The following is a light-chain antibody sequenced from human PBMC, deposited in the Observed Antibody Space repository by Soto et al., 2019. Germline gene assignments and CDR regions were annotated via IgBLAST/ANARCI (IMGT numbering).Light chain of an antibody. CDR2: GAS. CDR3: HQYDDGPYT. J-gene: IGKJ2*01. V-gene: IGKV3-15*01. Sequence: EIVLTQSPGTLSLSPGERATLSCRASQSVSSNVSWYQPIPGQTPRLLIYGASTRATGVPVRFSGSASGTEFTLTISGLQSEDFAVYYCHQYDDGPYTFGQGTKVDIK. CDR1: QSVSSN.